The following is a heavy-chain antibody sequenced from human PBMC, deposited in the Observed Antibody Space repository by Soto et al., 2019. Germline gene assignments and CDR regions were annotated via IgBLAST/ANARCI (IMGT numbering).Heavy chain of an antibody. D-gene: IGHD2-15*01. J-gene: IGHJ4*02. V-gene: IGHV1-18*04. CDR1: GYTFTSYG. CDR2: ISAYNGNT. Sequence: ASVKVSCKASGYTFTSYGISWVRQAPGQGLEWMGWISAYNGNTNYAQKLQGRVTMTTDTSTSTAYMELRSLRSDDTAVYYCARDKRVVVAATPNYYFDYWGQGTLVTVLL. CDR3: ARDKRVVVAATPNYYFDY.